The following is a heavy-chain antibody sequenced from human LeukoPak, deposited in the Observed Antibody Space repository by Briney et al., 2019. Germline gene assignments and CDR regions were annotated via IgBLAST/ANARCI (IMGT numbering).Heavy chain of an antibody. J-gene: IGHJ6*03. CDR2: INPSGGST. Sequence: ASVKVSCKASGYTFTSYYMHWVRQAPGQGLEWMGIINPSGGSTSYAQKFQGRVTMTRDMSTSTVYMELSSLRSEDTAVYYCAREGRATVTPTYYYYYMDVWGKGTTVTVSS. CDR3: AREGRATVTPTYYYYYMDV. V-gene: IGHV1-46*01. CDR1: GYTFTSYY. D-gene: IGHD4-17*01.